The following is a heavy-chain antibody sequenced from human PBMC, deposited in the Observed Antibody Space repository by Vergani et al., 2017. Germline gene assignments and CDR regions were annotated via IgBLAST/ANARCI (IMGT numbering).Heavy chain of an antibody. V-gene: IGHV3-30*02. J-gene: IGHJ5*02. CDR3: AREIMGQLVGFGWFDP. CDR1: GFSVSNSG. CDR2: IQYDGSDI. D-gene: IGHD6-6*01. Sequence: QVQLVESGGGVVQPGGSLRLSCVASGFSVSNSGMHWVRQTPGKGLEWVAFIQYDGSDIFYADFVEGRFTISRDNSKNTLYLQMNSLRAEDTAVYYCAREIMGQLVGFGWFDPWGQGTLVTVSS.